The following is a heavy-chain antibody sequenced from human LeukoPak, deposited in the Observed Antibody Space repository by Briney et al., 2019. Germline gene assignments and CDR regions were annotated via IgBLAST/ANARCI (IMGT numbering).Heavy chain of an antibody. J-gene: IGHJ6*03. D-gene: IGHD6-13*01. V-gene: IGHV6-1*01. CDR1: GDSVSRNTAG. CDR3: ARAIGGYTPSQRGYYMDV. Sequence: SPTLSLTFAISGDSVSRNTAGWSWIRQSPSRGLEWLGRTYYRSKWYSDFAPSVRNRITINPNTSKNQFSLQLNSVTPEDTAMYYCARAIGGYTPSQRGYYMDVWGKGTTVTVSS. CDR2: TYYRSKWYS.